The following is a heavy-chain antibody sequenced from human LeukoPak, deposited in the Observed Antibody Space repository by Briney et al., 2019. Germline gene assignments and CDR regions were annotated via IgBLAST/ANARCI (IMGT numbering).Heavy chain of an antibody. V-gene: IGHV4-30-4*07. CDR2: LYYSGST. Sequence: PSETLSLTCAASGGSISSVDYSWSWIRQPPGKGLEWIGYLYYSGSTYYNPSLKSRVTISVDTSKNHFSLRLSSVTAADTAVYYCARGVRQRGYYIGYYFDYWGQGTLVTVSS. D-gene: IGHD3-22*01. CDR1: GGSISSVDYS. CDR3: ARGVRQRGYYIGYYFDY. J-gene: IGHJ4*02.